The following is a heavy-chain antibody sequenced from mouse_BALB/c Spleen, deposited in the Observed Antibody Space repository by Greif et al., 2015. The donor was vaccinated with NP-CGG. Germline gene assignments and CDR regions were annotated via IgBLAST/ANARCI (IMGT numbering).Heavy chain of an antibody. CDR3: ATLRNYAMDY. CDR2: IWRGGST. CDR1: GFSLTSYG. J-gene: IGHJ4*01. D-gene: IGHD1-2*01. Sequence: VKLVESGPGRVQPSQSLSITCTVSGFSLTSYGVHWVRQSPGKGLEWLGVIWRGGSTDYNAAFMSRLSITNDNSKSQGFFKMNSLQADDTAIYYCATLRNYAMDYWGQGTSVTVSS. V-gene: IGHV2-5*01.